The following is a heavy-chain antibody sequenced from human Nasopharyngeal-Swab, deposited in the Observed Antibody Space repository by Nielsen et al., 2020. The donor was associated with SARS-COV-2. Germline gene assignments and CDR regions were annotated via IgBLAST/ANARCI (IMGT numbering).Heavy chain of an antibody. V-gene: IGHV1-2*02. J-gene: IGHJ4*02. CDR2: ISAYNGNT. Sequence: WVRQAPGQGLEWMGWISAYNGNTNYAQKFQGRVTMTRDTSISTAYMELSRLRSDDTAVYYCARISTVTTSSLFDYWGQGTLVTVSS. CDR3: ARISTVTTSSLFDY. D-gene: IGHD4-17*01.